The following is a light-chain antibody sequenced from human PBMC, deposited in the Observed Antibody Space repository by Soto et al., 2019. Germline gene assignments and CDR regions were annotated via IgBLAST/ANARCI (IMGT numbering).Light chain of an antibody. Sequence: DIHLTQSPSSLSASVGDSVTITCRSSQTINKYLNWYQHRPGKAPKLLIYAASSLQTGVPTWFSGAGAGTFFTLTISNLQLEDVASYDWQQSYGSPGAFGRGTKVEI. CDR2: AAS. J-gene: IGKJ1*01. V-gene: IGKV1-39*01. CDR1: QTINKY. CDR3: QQSYGSPGA.